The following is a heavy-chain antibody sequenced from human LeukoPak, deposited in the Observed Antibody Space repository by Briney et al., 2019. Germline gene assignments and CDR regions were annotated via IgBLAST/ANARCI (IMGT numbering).Heavy chain of an antibody. D-gene: IGHD2-21*01. CDR3: ARSLWPEDY. CDR1: GFAFSSYW. Sequence: GGSLRLSCAASGFAFSSYWASWVRQAPGKGLEWVANINQDGSDQNYVDSVRGRFTISRDNAKNSAYLQMNSLRVADTAVYYCARSLWPEDYWGQGILVTVSS. J-gene: IGHJ4*02. V-gene: IGHV3-7*01. CDR2: INQDGSDQ.